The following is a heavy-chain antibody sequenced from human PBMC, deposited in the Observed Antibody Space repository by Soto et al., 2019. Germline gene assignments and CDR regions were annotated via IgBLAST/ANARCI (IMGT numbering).Heavy chain of an antibody. J-gene: IGHJ4*02. D-gene: IGHD2-15*01. Sequence: GGSLRLSCAASGFTFSSYGMHWVRQAPGKGLEWVAVIWYDGSNKYYADSVKGRFTISRDNSKNTLYLQMNSLRAEDTAVYYCARAYCGYCSGGSWFDAGDLSSLYFDYWGQGTLVTVSS. CDR1: GFTFSSYG. V-gene: IGHV3-33*01. CDR2: IWYDGSNK. CDR3: ARAYCGYCSGGSWFDAGDLSSLYFDY.